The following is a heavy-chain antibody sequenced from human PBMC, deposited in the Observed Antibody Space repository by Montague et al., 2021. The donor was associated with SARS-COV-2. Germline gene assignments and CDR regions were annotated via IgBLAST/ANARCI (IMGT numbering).Heavy chain of an antibody. CDR3: ARAYRGGDCYFYWYFDL. V-gene: IGHV4-59*08. Sequence: SETLSLTCSVSGGSISGYYWSWIRQPPGKGLEWIGYIYHGGNTKYNPSLKSRVSISVDTSKNQFSLRLSSVTAADTAVYYCARAYRGGDCYFYWYFDLWGRGTLVTVSS. D-gene: IGHD2-21*02. CDR1: GGSISGYY. J-gene: IGHJ2*01. CDR2: IYHGGNT.